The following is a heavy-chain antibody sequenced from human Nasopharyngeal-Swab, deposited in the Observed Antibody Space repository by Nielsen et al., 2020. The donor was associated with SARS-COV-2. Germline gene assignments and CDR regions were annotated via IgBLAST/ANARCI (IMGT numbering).Heavy chain of an antibody. V-gene: IGHV2-5*02. CDR1: GFSLRPSGVG. Sequence: SSPTLFCPAPRFTLTCSFSGFSLRPSGVGVGWIRQPPGKALEWLALIYWDDDNRYSTSLKSRLTITKDTSKNQVVLTMTNMDPVDTATYYCAHSALGYSSGWELDYWGQGTLVTVSS. CDR3: AHSALGYSSGWELDY. J-gene: IGHJ4*02. CDR2: IYWDDDN. D-gene: IGHD6-19*01.